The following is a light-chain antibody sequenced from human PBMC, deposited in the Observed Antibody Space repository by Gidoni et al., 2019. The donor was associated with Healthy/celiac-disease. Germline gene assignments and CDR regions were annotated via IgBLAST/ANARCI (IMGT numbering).Light chain of an antibody. Sequence: DIVLTQSPGTLSLSPGERATLSCRASQSVSISYLSWYQQKPGKAPSLLIYGASSRSTGIPDRFSGSGSGTDFTLTISRLEPEDFAVYYCQQYGSSPLTFGGGTKVEIK. CDR2: GAS. CDR1: QSVSISY. J-gene: IGKJ4*01. CDR3: QQYGSSPLT. V-gene: IGKV3-20*01.